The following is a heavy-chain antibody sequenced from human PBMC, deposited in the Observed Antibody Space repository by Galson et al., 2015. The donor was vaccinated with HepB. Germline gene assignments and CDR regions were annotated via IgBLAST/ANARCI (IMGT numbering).Heavy chain of an antibody. Sequence: SLRLSCAASGFTVIRNYMNWVRQAPGKGLEWVSGIRSGGDTFYADSVTGRFTISRDNSRNKVYLQMTSQRVDDTATYFCARDPFGGDDSSIDVWGQGTTVTVSS. CDR1: GFTVIRNY. J-gene: IGHJ6*02. V-gene: IGHV3-53*01. D-gene: IGHD3-16*01. CDR3: ARDPFGGDDSSIDV. CDR2: IRSGGDT.